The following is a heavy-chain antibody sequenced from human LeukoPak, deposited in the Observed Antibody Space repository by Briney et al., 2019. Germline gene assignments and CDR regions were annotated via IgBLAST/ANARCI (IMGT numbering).Heavy chain of an antibody. D-gene: IGHD4-23*01. V-gene: IGHV3-9*01. CDR1: GFTFDDYA. Sequence: GGSLRLSCAASGFTFDDYAMHWVRQAPGKGLEWVSGISWNSGSIGYADSVKGRFTISRDNAKNSLYLQMNSLRAEDTAVYYCARSRTVVTTIIYYYYYYGMDVWGQGTTVTVSS. CDR2: ISWNSGSI. CDR3: ARSRTVVTTIIYYYYYYGMDV. J-gene: IGHJ6*02.